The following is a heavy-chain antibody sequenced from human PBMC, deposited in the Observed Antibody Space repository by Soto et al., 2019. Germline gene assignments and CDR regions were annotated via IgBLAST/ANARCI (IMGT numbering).Heavy chain of an antibody. D-gene: IGHD3-3*01. CDR3: AKTIYDFWNYYYYGMDV. Sequence: GGSLRLSCAASGFTFSSYGMHWVRQAPGKGLEWVAVISYDGSNKYYADSVKGRFTISRDNSKNTLYLQMNSLRAEDTAVYYCAKTIYDFWNYYYYGMDVWGQGTTVTVSS. CDR2: ISYDGSNK. V-gene: IGHV3-30*18. J-gene: IGHJ6*02. CDR1: GFTFSSYG.